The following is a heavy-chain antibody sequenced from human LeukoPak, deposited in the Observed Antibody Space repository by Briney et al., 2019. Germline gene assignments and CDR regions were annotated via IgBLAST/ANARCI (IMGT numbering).Heavy chain of an antibody. CDR3: ARSSGWYLESWFDP. CDR1: GGSFSGYY. D-gene: IGHD6-19*01. Sequence: SETLSLTGAVYGGSFSGYYWSWIRQPPGKGLEWIGEINHSGSTNYNPSLKSRVTISVDTSKNQFSLKLSSVTAADTAVYYCARSSGWYLESWFDPWGQGTLVTVSS. CDR2: INHSGST. V-gene: IGHV4-34*01. J-gene: IGHJ5*02.